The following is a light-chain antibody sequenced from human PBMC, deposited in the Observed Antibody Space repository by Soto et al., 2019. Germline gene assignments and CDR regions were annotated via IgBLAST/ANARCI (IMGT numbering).Light chain of an antibody. CDR2: AAS. V-gene: IGKV1-39*01. Sequence: DIQMTQSPSSLSASVGDRVTITCRASQSISSYLNWYQQKPGKAPKLLIYAASSLQSGVPSRFSGSGSGTDFTLTINSLQPEDFATYYCQQSYSTPPKLTFGGGTKVEIK. CDR1: QSISSY. J-gene: IGKJ4*01. CDR3: QQSYSTPPKLT.